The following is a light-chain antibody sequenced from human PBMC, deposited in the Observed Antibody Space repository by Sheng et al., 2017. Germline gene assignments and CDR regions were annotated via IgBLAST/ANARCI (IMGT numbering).Light chain of an antibody. V-gene: IGKV3-11*01. CDR1: QSVGNL. CDR2: DAS. J-gene: IGKJ4*01. Sequence: EIVLTQSPATLSLSPGERATLSCRASQSVGNLLAWYQHKPGQSPRLLIYDASNRATGIPARFSGSGSGTDFTLTISSLEPEDSAIYYCQQRDHWPPLTFGGGTKV. CDR3: QQRDHWPPLT.